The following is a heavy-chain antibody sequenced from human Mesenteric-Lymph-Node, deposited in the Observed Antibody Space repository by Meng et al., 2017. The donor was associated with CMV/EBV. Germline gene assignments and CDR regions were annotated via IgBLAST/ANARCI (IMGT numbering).Heavy chain of an antibody. V-gene: IGHV3-69-1*02. CDR1: GFTFSDYY. CDR3: ARGAAYCGGDCYPPLQH. CDR2: ISSSTI. Sequence: GESLKISCAASGFTFSDYYMNWVRQAPGKGLEWVSSISSSTIYYADSVKGRFTISRDNAKNSLYLQMNSLRAEDTAVYYCARGAAYCGGDCYPPLQHWGQGTLVTVSS. J-gene: IGHJ1*01. D-gene: IGHD2-21*01.